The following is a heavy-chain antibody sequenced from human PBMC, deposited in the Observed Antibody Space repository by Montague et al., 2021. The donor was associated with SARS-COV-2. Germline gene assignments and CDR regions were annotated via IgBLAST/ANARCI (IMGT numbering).Heavy chain of an antibody. Sequence: SETLSLTCAVYGGSFSGYYWSWIRQPPGRGLEWIGETNDSGRTNYNPYPKGRGTISVDTSKTQFSLRLSSVTAAETAVYYCARGYCSGSGCYYYYGMDVWGQGTTVTVSS. J-gene: IGHJ6*02. CDR2: TNDSGRT. CDR1: GGSFSGYY. D-gene: IGHD2-15*01. V-gene: IGHV4-34*01. CDR3: ARGYCSGSGCYYYYGMDV.